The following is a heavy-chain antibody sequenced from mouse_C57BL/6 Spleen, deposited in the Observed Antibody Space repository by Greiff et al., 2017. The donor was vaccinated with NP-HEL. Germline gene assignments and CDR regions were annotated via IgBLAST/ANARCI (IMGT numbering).Heavy chain of an antibody. CDR1: GYAFSSSW. Sequence: QVQLQQSGPELVKPGASVKISCKASGYAFSSSWMNWVKQRPGKGLEWIGRIYPGDGDTNYNGKFKGKATLTADKSSSTAYMQLSSLTSEDSAVYCCYGHPLFAYWGQGTLVTVSA. CDR2: IYPGDGDT. J-gene: IGHJ3*01. CDR3: YGHPLFAY. D-gene: IGHD1-1*02. V-gene: IGHV1-82*01.